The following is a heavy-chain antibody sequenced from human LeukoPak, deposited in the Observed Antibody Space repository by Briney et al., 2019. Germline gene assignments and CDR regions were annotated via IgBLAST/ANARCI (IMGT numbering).Heavy chain of an antibody. D-gene: IGHD5-24*01. V-gene: IGHV3-7*01. J-gene: IGHJ6*02. CDR1: GFTFSSYW. CDR2: IKQDGSEK. Sequence: GGSLRLSCAASGFTFSSYWMSWVRQAPGKGLEWVANIKQDGSEKYYVDSVKGRFTISRDNAKNSLYLQMNSLRAEDTAVYYCAREKMATVVYYYYGMDVWGQGTTVTVSS. CDR3: AREKMATVVYYYYGMDV.